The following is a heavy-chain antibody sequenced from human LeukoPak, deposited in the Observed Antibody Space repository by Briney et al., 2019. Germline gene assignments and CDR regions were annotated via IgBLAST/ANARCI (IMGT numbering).Heavy chain of an antibody. V-gene: IGHV3-21*01. CDR3: ARTYGSGSYYTIIDY. CDR2: ISSSSSYI. D-gene: IGHD3-10*01. CDR1: GFTFSSYS. Sequence: GGSLRLSCAASGFTFSSYSMNWVRQAPGKGLEWVSSISSSSSYIYYADSVKGRFTISRDNAKNSLYLQMNSLRAEDTAVYYCARTYGSGSYYTIIDYWGQGTLVTVSS. J-gene: IGHJ4*02.